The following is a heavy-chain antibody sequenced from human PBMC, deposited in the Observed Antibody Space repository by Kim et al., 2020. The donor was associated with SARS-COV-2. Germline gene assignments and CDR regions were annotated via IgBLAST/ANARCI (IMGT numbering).Heavy chain of an antibody. Sequence: GTSIKYADSVNGRFTIARDNAKKSLSLQMNSLTPEDTAVYYCVREPASWGQGTLVTVSS. J-gene: IGHJ5*02. CDR3: VREPAS. V-gene: IGHV3-11*01. CDR2: GTSI.